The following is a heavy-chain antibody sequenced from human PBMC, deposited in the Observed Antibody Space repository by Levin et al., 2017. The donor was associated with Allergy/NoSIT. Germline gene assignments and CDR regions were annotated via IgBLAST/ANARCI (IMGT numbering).Heavy chain of an antibody. J-gene: IGHJ5*02. CDR2: ISSNGRST. D-gene: IGHD2-8*01. Sequence: GGSLRLSCEGSGFNFSNYAMHWVRQSPGKGLQYISAISSNGRSTYYANSVKGRFTISRDNSRDTLYLQMDSLRAEDMGVYYCTRRPSGMVYASGMSWFDPWGQGSLVTVSS. CDR1: GFNFSNYA. V-gene: IGHV3-64*01. CDR3: TRRPSGMVYASGMSWFDP.